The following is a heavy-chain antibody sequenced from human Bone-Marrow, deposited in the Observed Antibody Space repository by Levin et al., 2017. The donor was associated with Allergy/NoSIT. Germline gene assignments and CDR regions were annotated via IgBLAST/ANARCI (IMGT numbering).Heavy chain of an antibody. J-gene: IGHJ6*03. CDR1: GRPFSGYY. CDR3: ARGPMVQGLLPAHYYHMDI. V-gene: IGHV4-34*01. Sequence: PSETLSLTCAVSGRPFSGYYWTWIRQPPGKGLEWIGEINDSGSTNYNPSLKSRVTISVDTSKSQFSLKLSSVTAADTSVYYCARGPMVQGLLPAHYYHMDIWDKGTTVTVSS. D-gene: IGHD3-10*01. CDR2: INDSGST.